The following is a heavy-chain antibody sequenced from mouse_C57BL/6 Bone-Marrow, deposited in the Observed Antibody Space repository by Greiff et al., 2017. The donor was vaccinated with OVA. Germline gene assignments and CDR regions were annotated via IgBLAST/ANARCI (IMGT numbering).Heavy chain of an antibody. CDR1: GYTFTSYW. Sequence: QVQLKQPGAELVKPGASVKVSCKASGYTFTSYWMHWVKQRPGQGLEWIGRIHPSDSDTNYNQKFKGKTTLTVDKSSSTADMQLSSLTSEDSAVYYCAIGKAWFAYWGQGTLVTVSA. CDR2: IHPSDSDT. J-gene: IGHJ3*01. CDR3: AIGKAWFAY. V-gene: IGHV1-74*01.